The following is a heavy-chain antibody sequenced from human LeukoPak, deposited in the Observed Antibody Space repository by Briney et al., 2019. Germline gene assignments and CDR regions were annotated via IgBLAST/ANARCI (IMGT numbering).Heavy chain of an antibody. V-gene: IGHV3-48*01. CDR1: GFTFGDYA. J-gene: IGHJ3*02. CDR2: ISSSSSTI. Sequence: GGSLRLSCTASGFTFGDYAISWVRQAPGKGLEWVSYISSSSSTIYYADSVKGRFTISRDNAKNSLYLQMNSLRAEDTAVYYCARDLDSRLDDIWGQGTMVTVSS. CDR3: ARDLDSRLDDI. D-gene: IGHD3-22*01.